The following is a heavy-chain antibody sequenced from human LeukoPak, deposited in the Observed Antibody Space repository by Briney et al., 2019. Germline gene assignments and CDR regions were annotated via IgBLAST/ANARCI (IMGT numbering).Heavy chain of an antibody. CDR2: IYYSGST. D-gene: IGHD2-8*02. Sequence: PSETLSLTCTVSGGSISSSSYYWGWIRQPPGKGLEWIGSIYYSGSTYYNPSLKSRVTISVDTSKNQFSLKLSSVTAADTAVYYCARRAATGAFFDYWGQGTLVTVSS. V-gene: IGHV4-39*01. CDR1: GGSISSSSYY. CDR3: ARRAATGAFFDY. J-gene: IGHJ4*02.